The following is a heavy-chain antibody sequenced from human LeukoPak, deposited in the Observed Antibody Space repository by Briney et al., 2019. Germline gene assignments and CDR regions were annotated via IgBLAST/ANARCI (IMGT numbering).Heavy chain of an antibody. J-gene: IGHJ4*02. D-gene: IGHD5-18*01. CDR3: ARAPQRGYSYGYGY. Sequence: PSETLSLTCTVSGGSISSYYWSWLRQPPGKGLEWIGYIYYSGSTNYNPSLKSRVTISVDTSKNQFSLKLSSVTAADTAVYYCARAPQRGYSYGYGYWGQGNLVTVSS. CDR2: IYYSGST. CDR1: GGSISSYY. V-gene: IGHV4-59*01.